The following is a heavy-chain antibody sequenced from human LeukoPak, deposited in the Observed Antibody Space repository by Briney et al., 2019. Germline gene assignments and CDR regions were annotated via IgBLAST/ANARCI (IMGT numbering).Heavy chain of an antibody. CDR1: GGTFSSYA. CDR2: IIPIFGTA. CDR3: ARASDVYYGSGSYLVDWYFDL. Sequence: SVKVSCKASGGTFSSYAISWVRQAPGQGLEWMGGIIPIFGTANYAQKLQGRVTMTTDTSTSTAYMELRSLRSDDTAVYYCARASDVYYGSGSYLVDWYFDLWGRGTLVTVSS. D-gene: IGHD3-10*01. J-gene: IGHJ2*01. V-gene: IGHV1-69*05.